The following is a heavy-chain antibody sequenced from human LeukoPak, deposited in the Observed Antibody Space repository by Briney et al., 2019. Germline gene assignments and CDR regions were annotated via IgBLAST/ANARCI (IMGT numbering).Heavy chain of an antibody. Sequence: GESLKISCKGSGYSFTSYWIGWVRQMPGKGLEWMGIIYPGDSDTRYSPSFQGQVTISADKSISTAYLQWSSLKASDTAMYYCARGYYYDSSGYLHYFDYWGQGTLVTVSS. CDR3: ARGYYYDSSGYLHYFDY. V-gene: IGHV5-51*01. CDR2: IYPGDSDT. CDR1: GYSFTSYW. J-gene: IGHJ4*02. D-gene: IGHD3-22*01.